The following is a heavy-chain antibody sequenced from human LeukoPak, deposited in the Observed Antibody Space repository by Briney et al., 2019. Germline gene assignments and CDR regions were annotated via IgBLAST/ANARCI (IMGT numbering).Heavy chain of an antibody. CDR2: ISSSGSTI. CDR1: GFTFSDYY. J-gene: IGHJ6*02. D-gene: IGHD2-2*01. V-gene: IGHV3-11*01. Sequence: GGSLRLSCAASGFTFSDYYMSWIRQAPGKGLEWVSYISSSGSTIYYADSVKGRFTISRDNAKNSLYLQMNSLRAEDTAVYYCARDGYCSSTSCYPPYYYHYGMDVWGQGTTVTVSS. CDR3: ARDGYCSSTSCYPPYYYHYGMDV.